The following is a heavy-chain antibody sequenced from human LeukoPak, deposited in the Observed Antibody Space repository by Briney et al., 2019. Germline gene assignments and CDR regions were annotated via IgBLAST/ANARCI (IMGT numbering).Heavy chain of an antibody. V-gene: IGHV2-5*01. CDR1: GFSLSSSGVA. D-gene: IGHD1-26*01. Sequence: SGPTLVNPTQTLTLTCAFSGFSLSSSGVAVGWIRQPPGRALEWLAVIYWNDDKRYTPYLKNRLTITKDTSKNQVVFTMTNMDPVDTATYYCVRLLGDFDYWGQGTLVTVSS. CDR2: IYWNDDK. CDR3: VRLLGDFDY. J-gene: IGHJ4*02.